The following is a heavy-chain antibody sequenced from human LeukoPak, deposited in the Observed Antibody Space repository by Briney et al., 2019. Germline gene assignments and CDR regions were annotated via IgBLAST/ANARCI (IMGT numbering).Heavy chain of an antibody. D-gene: IGHD3-22*01. CDR3: ASEAKSRVVVITTSSSKNDAFDI. J-gene: IGHJ3*02. Sequence: GGSLRLSCAASGFTFSSYEMNWVRQAPGKGLEWISYISSSGSTIYNAESVKGRFTISRDNAKNSLYLQMNSLRAEDTAVYYCASEAKSRVVVITTSSSKNDAFDIWGQGTMVTVSS. CDR2: ISSSGSTI. V-gene: IGHV3-48*03. CDR1: GFTFSSYE.